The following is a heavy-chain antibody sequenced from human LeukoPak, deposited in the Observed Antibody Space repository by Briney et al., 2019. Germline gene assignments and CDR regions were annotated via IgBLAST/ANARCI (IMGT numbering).Heavy chain of an antibody. CDR3: ARDRHSSGWYVDS. J-gene: IGHJ5*01. CDR1: GFTFSSYG. D-gene: IGHD6-19*01. V-gene: IGHV3-33*01. CDR2: IWYDGTNK. Sequence: GGSLRLSCAASGFTFSSYGMHWVRQAPGKGLEWVAVIWYDGTNKFYADSVKGRFNISRDNSKNTLYQQMNSLRAEDTAVYYCARDRHSSGWYVDSWGQGTLVAVSS.